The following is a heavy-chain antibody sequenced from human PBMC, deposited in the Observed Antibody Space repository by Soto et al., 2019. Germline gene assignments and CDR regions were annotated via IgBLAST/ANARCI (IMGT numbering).Heavy chain of an antibody. D-gene: IGHD2-15*01. Sequence: QVQLVQSGAEVKRPGASVKVSCKASGYTFTSYYMHWVRQAPGQGLEWMGIISPSGGSATYAQKFQGRVTMARDTSTSTVYMELSSLRSDDTAVYYCARDRTSGGLFDYWGQGPPVTVSS. CDR1: GYTFTSYY. CDR2: ISPSGGSA. J-gene: IGHJ4*02. V-gene: IGHV1-46*01. CDR3: ARDRTSGGLFDY.